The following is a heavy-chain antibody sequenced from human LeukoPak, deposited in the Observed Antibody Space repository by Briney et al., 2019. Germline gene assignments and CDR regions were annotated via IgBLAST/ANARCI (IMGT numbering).Heavy chain of an antibody. V-gene: IGHV1-2*02. J-gene: IGHJ5*02. CDR2: INPNSGGT. D-gene: IGHD2-2*01. Sequence: ASVKVSCKASGYTFIGYYMHWVRQAPGQGLEWMGWINPNSGGTNYAQKFQGRVTMTRDTSISTAYMELSRLRSDDTAVYYCARARYCSSTSCFWFDPWGQGTLVTVSS. CDR3: ARARYCSSTSCFWFDP. CDR1: GYTFIGYY.